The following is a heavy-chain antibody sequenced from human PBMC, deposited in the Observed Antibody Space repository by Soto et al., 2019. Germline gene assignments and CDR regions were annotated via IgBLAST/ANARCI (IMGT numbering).Heavy chain of an antibody. CDR2: INHSGST. Sequence: QVQLQQWGAGLLKPSETLSLTCAVYGGSFSGYYWSWIRQTPGKGLEWIGEINHSGSTNYNPSLKSRVTLLVDTSKNQCSLKLSSVTAADTAVYYCARGVAMKLVVHWDGSDKSYFDSWGQGTLVTVSS. J-gene: IGHJ4*02. V-gene: IGHV4-34*01. CDR3: ARGVAMKLVVHWDGSDKSYFDS. D-gene: IGHD3-22*01. CDR1: GGSFSGYY.